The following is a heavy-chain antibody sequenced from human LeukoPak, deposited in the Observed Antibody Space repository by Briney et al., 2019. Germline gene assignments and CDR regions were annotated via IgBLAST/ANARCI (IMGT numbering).Heavy chain of an antibody. J-gene: IGHJ6*02. Sequence: GGSLRLSCAASGFTFSSYSMNWVRQAPGKGLEWVSSISSSSSYIYYADSVKGRFTISRDNAKNSLYLQMNSLRAEDTAVYYCARAMGLYYYGMDVWGQGTTVTVSS. D-gene: IGHD3-10*01. CDR2: ISSSSSYI. V-gene: IGHV3-21*01. CDR1: GFTFSSYS. CDR3: ARAMGLYYYGMDV.